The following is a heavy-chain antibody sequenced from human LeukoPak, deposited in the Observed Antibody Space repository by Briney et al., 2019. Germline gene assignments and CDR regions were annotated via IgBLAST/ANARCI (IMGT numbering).Heavy chain of an antibody. V-gene: IGHV1-69*05. Sequence: SVKVSCKASGGTFSSYAISWVRQAPGQGLEWMGGIIPIFGTANYAQKFQGRVTITTDESTSTAYMELSSLRSEDTAVYYCARDKAQQLAYYYYYYMDVWGKGTTVTVSS. D-gene: IGHD6-13*01. CDR2: IIPIFGTA. CDR1: GGTFSSYA. CDR3: ARDKAQQLAYYYYYYMDV. J-gene: IGHJ6*03.